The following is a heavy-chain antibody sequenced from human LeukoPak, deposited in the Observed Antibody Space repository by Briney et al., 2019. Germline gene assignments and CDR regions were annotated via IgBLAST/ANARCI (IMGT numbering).Heavy chain of an antibody. Sequence: SETLSLTCTVSGGSISSSHYYWGWLRQPPGKGLEWFGEINHSGSTNYNPSLKSRATISVDTSKNQFSLKLSSVTAADTAVYYCARVSELPNLTTANWFDPWGQGTLVTVSS. CDR3: ARVSELPNLTTANWFDP. CDR1: GGSISSSHYY. D-gene: IGHD3-22*01. J-gene: IGHJ5*02. CDR2: INHSGST. V-gene: IGHV4-39*07.